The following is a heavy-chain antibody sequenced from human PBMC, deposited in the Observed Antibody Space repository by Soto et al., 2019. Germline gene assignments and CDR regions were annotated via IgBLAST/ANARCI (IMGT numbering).Heavy chain of an antibody. CDR1: GQSFSGHT. J-gene: IGHJ4*02. CDR3: ARGSGIAVIPGELEDVHYDY. Sequence: QVQLQQWGAGLLKPSETLSLTCAAYGQSFSGHTWSWIRQSPGKGLEWIGEISQRGSTYYNPSLKTRVTISADTSKNQFSLTLNSVTAADTGVFYCARGSGIAVIPGELEDVHYDYWGQGTLVSVSS. CDR2: ISQRGST. D-gene: IGHD2-2*01. V-gene: IGHV4-34*01.